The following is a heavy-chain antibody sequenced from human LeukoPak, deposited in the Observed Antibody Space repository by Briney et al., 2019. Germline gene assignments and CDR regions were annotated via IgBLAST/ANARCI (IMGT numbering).Heavy chain of an antibody. CDR1: GGSIISYY. V-gene: IGHV4-4*07. CDR3: ARDYYDSSGYRATWYFDL. J-gene: IGHJ2*01. CDR2: IYTSGST. Sequence: SETLSLTCTVSGGSIISYYWTWIRQPAGKGLEWIWRIYTSGSTHYNPSLKSRVTMSVDTSKNQFSLKLNSVTAADTAIYYCARDYYDSSGYRATWYFDLWGRGALVTVSS. D-gene: IGHD3-22*01.